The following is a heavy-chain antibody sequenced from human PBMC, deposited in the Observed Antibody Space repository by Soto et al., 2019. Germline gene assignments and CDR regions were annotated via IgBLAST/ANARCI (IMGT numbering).Heavy chain of an antibody. V-gene: IGHV3-30-3*01. CDR1: GFTFSSYA. J-gene: IGHJ4*02. CDR2: ISYDGSNK. CDR3: ARDYLTIRTYYFDY. D-gene: IGHD3-3*01. Sequence: QVQLVESGGGVVQPGRSLRLSCAASGFTFSSYAMHWVRQAPGKGLEWVAAISYDGSNKYYADSVQGRFTISIDNSKNTLYLQMNSMSAADTAVYYFARDYLTIRTYYFDYWGQGTLVTVSS.